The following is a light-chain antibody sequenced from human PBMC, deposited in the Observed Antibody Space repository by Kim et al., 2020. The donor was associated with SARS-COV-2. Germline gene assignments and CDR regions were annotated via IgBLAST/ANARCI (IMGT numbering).Light chain of an antibody. V-gene: IGLV2-14*03. Sequence: ITISCTGTSSDVGGYNYVSWYQQHPGKAPKLMIYDVSNRPSGVSNRFSGSKSGNTASLTISGLQTEDEADYYCSSYTSSSTLGYVFGTGTKVTVL. J-gene: IGLJ1*01. CDR3: SSYTSSSTLGYV. CDR1: SSDVGGYNY. CDR2: DVS.